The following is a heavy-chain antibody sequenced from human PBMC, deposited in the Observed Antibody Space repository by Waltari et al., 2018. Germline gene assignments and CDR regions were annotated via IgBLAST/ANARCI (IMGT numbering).Heavy chain of an antibody. Sequence: QVQLQESGPGLVKPSETLSLTCTVSGGSISSYYWSWIRQPPGKGLEWIGYIYYSGSTNYNPSLKSRVTISVDTSKNKFSLKLSSVTAADTAVYYCARVMAARPHYYFDYWGQGTLVTVSS. CDR1: GGSISSYY. D-gene: IGHD6-6*01. J-gene: IGHJ4*02. CDR2: IYYSGST. V-gene: IGHV4-59*01. CDR3: ARVMAARPHYYFDY.